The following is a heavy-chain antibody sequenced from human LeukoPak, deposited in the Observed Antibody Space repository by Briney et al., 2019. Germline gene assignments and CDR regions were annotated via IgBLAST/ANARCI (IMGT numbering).Heavy chain of an antibody. Sequence: ASVKVSCKASGGTFSSYAISWVRQAPGQGLEWMGGIIPIFGTANYAQKLQGRVTITADESTSTAYMELSSLRSEDTAVYYCARSASYYDILTGYYSYYYGMDVWGQGTTVTVSS. CDR1: GGTFSSYA. CDR3: ARSASYYDILTGYYSYYYGMDV. CDR2: IIPIFGTA. V-gene: IGHV1-69*13. D-gene: IGHD3-9*01. J-gene: IGHJ6*02.